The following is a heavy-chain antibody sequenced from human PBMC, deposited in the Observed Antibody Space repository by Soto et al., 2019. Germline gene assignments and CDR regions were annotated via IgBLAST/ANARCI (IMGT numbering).Heavy chain of an antibody. CDR1: GFTFSSYC. J-gene: IGHJ4*02. CDR2: ISDTGSSH. V-gene: IGHV3-30*18. Sequence: SVKLSCVRSGFTFSSYCMQLVLQAPGNGLEWVEVISDTGSSHYYSASVEGRFTISRENSKNTLSLHMDRLRFEDTAVYYCAKDRGGDCPDNSCYFGADYWGQGTPVTVSS. D-gene: IGHD2-2*01. CDR3: AKDRGGDCPDNSCYFGADY.